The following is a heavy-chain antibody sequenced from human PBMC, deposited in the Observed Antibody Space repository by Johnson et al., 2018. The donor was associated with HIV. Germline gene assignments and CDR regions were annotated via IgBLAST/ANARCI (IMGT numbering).Heavy chain of an antibody. V-gene: IGHV3-30-3*01. D-gene: IGHD6-19*01. CDR2: ISYDGSNK. J-gene: IGHJ3*01. Sequence: QMQLVESGGGVVQPGRSLRLSCAASGFTFSSYAMHWVRQAPGKGLEWVAVISYDGSNKYYADSVKGRFTISRDNSKNTLYLQMNSLRAEDTAVYYCAKERQWLVGAAFDVWGQGTMVTVSS. CDR1: GFTFSSYA. CDR3: AKERQWLVGAAFDV.